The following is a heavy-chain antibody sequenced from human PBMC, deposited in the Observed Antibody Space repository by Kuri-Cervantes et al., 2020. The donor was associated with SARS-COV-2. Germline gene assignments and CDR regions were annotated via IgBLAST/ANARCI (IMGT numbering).Heavy chain of an antibody. CDR3: ARDSLLSGSYHFDY. J-gene: IGHJ4*02. D-gene: IGHD1-26*01. CDR2: VKTNSGNT. Sequence: ASVKVSCKAPETTFPNYDINWVRQATGQGLEWMGMVKTNSGNTLYAQIFQGRVTMTRDTSTSTAYMELSRLRSDDTAVYYCARDSLLSGSYHFDYWGQGTLVTVSS. CDR1: ETTFPNYD. V-gene: IGHV1-8*01.